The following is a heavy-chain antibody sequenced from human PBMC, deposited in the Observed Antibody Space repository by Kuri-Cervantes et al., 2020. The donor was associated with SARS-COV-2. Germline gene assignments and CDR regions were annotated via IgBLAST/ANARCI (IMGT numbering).Heavy chain of an antibody. CDR1: GFTFSSYA. CDR3: ARVLRGYSGYELFDY. D-gene: IGHD5-12*01. Sequence: GGSLRLSCAASGFTFSSYAMHWVRQAPGKGLEWVAIISYDGNNDYYADSVKGRFTISRDNSKNTLYLQMNSLRAEDTAAYYCARVLRGYSGYELFDYWGQGTLVTVSS. CDR2: ISYDGNND. J-gene: IGHJ4*02. V-gene: IGHV3-30-3*01.